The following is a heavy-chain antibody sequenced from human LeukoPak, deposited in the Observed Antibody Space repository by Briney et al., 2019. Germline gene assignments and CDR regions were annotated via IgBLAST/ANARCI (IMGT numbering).Heavy chain of an antibody. CDR3: ARERTGNSDSSGHYDY. CDR2: ISPSGGST. V-gene: IGHV1-46*01. CDR1: GYTFTSYY. D-gene: IGHD3-22*01. Sequence: ASVKVSCKASGYTFTSYYMHWVRQAPGQGLEWMGIISPSGGSTSYAQKLQGRVTMTRDTPTSTVYMELSSLRSEDTAVYYCARERTGNSDSSGHYDYWGQGTLVTVSS. J-gene: IGHJ4*02.